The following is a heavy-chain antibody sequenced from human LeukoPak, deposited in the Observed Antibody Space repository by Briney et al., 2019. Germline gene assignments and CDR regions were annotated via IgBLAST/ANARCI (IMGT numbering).Heavy chain of an antibody. J-gene: IGHJ4*02. CDR1: GGSISSYY. D-gene: IGHD3-9*01. CDR3: ASPEDILTGYYGDFDY. CDR2: IYYSGST. V-gene: IGHV4-59*01. Sequence: SETLSLTCTVSGGSISSYYWSWIRQPPGKGLGWIGYIYYSGSTNYNPSLKSRVTISVDTSKNQFSLKLSSVTAADTAVYYCASPEDILTGYYGDFDYWGQGTLVTVSS.